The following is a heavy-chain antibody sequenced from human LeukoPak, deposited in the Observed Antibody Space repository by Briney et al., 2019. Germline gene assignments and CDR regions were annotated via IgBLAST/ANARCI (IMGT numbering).Heavy chain of an antibody. CDR1: GGSFSDYY. D-gene: IGHD4-11*01. CDR2: INHSGST. V-gene: IGHV4-34*01. CDR3: ARVFYSNYAQFDY. J-gene: IGHJ4*02. Sequence: LSETLSLTCTVYGGSFSDYYWSWIRQPPGKGLEWIGEINHSGSTNYNPSLKIRVTISADTSKNQLSLRLSSVTAADTAVYYCARVFYSNYAQFDYWGQGTLVTVSS.